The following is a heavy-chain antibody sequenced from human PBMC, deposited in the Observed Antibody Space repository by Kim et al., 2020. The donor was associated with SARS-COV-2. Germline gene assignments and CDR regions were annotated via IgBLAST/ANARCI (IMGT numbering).Heavy chain of an antibody. CDR3: ARDLASSSWYVLGY. V-gene: IGHV3-33*01. D-gene: IGHD6-13*01. Sequence: GGSLRLSCAASGFTFSSYGMHWVRQAPGKGLEWVAVIWYDGSNKYYADSVKGRFTISRDNSKNTLYLQMNSLRAEDTAVYYCARDLASSSWYVLGYWGQGTLVTVSS. CDR2: IWYDGSNK. CDR1: GFTFSSYG. J-gene: IGHJ4*02.